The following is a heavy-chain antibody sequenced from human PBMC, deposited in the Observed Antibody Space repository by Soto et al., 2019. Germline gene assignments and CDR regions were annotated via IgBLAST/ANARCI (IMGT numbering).Heavy chain of an antibody. CDR3: ATDQVFRKYYGHALDV. Sequence: QVQLVESGGGVVQPGRSLRLSCVVSGFTFSNYGMHWVRQAPGKGLEWVADIWYDGSGQRYADSVKGRFNISRDNAKSTLYLQMNSVRVEDTAVYYCATDQVFRKYYGHALDVWGHGTMVTVSS. CDR1: GFTFSNYG. V-gene: IGHV3-33*03. J-gene: IGHJ6*02. D-gene: IGHD3-3*01. CDR2: IWYDGSGQ.